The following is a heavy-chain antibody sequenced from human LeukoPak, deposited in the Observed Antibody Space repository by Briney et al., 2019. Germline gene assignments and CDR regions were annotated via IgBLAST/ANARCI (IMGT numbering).Heavy chain of an antibody. CDR1: GGSIISGGYS. CDR2: IYHSGST. Sequence: TSQTLSLTCAVSGGSIISGGYSWSWIRQPPGKGLERIGYIYHSGSTYYNPSLKSRVTISVDRSKNQFSLKLSSVTAADTAVYYCARGGVRGVIQQNWFDPWGHGTLVTVSS. V-gene: IGHV4-30-2*01. J-gene: IGHJ5*02. D-gene: IGHD3-10*01. CDR3: ARGGVRGVIQQNWFDP.